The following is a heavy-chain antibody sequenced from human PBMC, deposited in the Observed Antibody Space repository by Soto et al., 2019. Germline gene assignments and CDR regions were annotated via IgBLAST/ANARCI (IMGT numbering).Heavy chain of an antibody. CDR2: ISYDGSNK. CDR1: GFTFSSYA. D-gene: IGHD2-15*01. CDR3: ARDRDSTGLGWFDP. J-gene: IGHJ5*02. Sequence: QVQLVESGGGVVQPGRSLRLSCAASGFTFSSYAMHWVRQAPGKGLEWVAVISYDGSNKYYADSVKGRFTISRDNSKNTLYLQMNSLRAEDTAVYYCARDRDSTGLGWFDPWGQGTLVTVS. V-gene: IGHV3-30-3*01.